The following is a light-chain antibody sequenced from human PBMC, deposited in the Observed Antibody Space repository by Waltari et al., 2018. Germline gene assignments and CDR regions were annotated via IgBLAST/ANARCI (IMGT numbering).Light chain of an antibody. CDR2: GKN. J-gene: IGLJ2*01. V-gene: IGLV3-19*01. CDR1: GLRSYY. Sequence: SSELTQDPAVSVALGQTVRIPCQGDGLRSYYASWYQQKPGQAPVLVIYGKNNRPSGIPDRFSGSSSGNTASLTITGAQAEDEADYYCNSRDSSGNLVVFGGGTKLTVL. CDR3: NSRDSSGNLVV.